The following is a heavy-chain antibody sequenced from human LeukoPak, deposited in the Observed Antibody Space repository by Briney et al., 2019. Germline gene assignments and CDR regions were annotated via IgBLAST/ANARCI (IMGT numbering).Heavy chain of an antibody. J-gene: IGHJ5*02. CDR3: ASYGSGWGDWFDP. D-gene: IGHD3-10*01. CDR1: GGSFSGYY. V-gene: IGHV4-34*01. Sequence: SETLSLTCAVYGGSFSGYYWSWIRQPPGKGLEWIGEINHSGSTNYNPSLKSRVTISVDTSKNQFSLKLSSVTAADTAVYYCASYGSGWGDWFDPWGQGTLVTVSS. CDR2: INHSGST.